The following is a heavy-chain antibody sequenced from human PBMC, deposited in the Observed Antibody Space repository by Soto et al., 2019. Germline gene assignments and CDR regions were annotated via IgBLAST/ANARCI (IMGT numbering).Heavy chain of an antibody. D-gene: IGHD1-26*01. J-gene: IGHJ4*03. V-gene: IGHV1-18*01. Sequence: ASVKVYFNASGYTFTSYGISWVRQAPGQGLEWMGWISAYNGNTNYSQKLQGRVTMTTDTSTSTAYMELRSLRSDDTAVYYCARDRGAGYIDFWGQGTLVTVSS. CDR1: GYTFTSYG. CDR3: ARDRGAGYIDF. CDR2: ISAYNGNT.